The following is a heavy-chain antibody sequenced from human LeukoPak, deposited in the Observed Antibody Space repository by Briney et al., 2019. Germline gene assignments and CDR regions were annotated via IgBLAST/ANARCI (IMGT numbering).Heavy chain of an antibody. V-gene: IGHV3-48*01. CDR2: ISSSSSTI. CDR3: ARAPWLRSPPNHFDY. D-gene: IGHD5-12*01. J-gene: IGHJ4*02. CDR1: GFTFSSYS. Sequence: GGSLRLSCAASGFTFSSYSMNWVRQAPGKGLEWVSYISSSSSTIYYADSVKGRFTISRDNAKNSLYLQMNSLRAEDTAVYYCARAPWLRSPPNHFDYWGQGTLVTVSS.